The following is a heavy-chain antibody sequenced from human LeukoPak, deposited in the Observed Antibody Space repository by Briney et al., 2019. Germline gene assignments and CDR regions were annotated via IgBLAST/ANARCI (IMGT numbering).Heavy chain of an antibody. D-gene: IGHD1-26*01. CDR1: GFTVSSNY. J-gene: IGHJ4*02. Sequence: PGGSLRLSCAVSGFTVSSNYMSWVRQPPGKGLEWVSIIYSGGSTYYADSVKGRFTISRDNSKNTLYLQMNSLKAEDTAVYYCAKESQAGVSGSYSNDYWGQGTLVTVSS. CDR3: AKESQAGVSGSYSNDY. CDR2: IYSGGST. V-gene: IGHV3-66*02.